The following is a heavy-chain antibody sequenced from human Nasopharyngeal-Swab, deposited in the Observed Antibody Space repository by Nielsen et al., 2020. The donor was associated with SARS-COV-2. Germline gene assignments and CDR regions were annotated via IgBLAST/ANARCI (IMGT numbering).Heavy chain of an antibody. D-gene: IGHD7-27*01. CDR3: TTWYSGDPDY. CDR2: FDLEDGER. V-gene: IGHV1-24*01. J-gene: IGHJ4*02. Sequence: ASVKVSCKVSGYTLSELSMHWVRQAPGKGLEWMGGFDLEDGERMYAQKFQGRVTMTEDTSTDTAYMELSSLNSQDTALYYCTTWYSGDPDYWGQGTLVTVPS. CDR1: GYTLSELS.